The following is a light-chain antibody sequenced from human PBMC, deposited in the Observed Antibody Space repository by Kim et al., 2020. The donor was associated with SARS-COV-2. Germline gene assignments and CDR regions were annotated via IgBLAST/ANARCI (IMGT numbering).Light chain of an antibody. V-gene: IGKV3-20*01. CDR1: QSVSSSY. CDR2: GAS. CDR3: QQYGSSPPST. J-gene: IGKJ5*01. Sequence: PGERATLSCRASQSVSSSYLAWYQQKPGQAPRLLIYGASSRATGIPDRFSGSGSGADFTLTISRLEPEDFAVYYCQQYGSSPPSTFGQGTRLEIK.